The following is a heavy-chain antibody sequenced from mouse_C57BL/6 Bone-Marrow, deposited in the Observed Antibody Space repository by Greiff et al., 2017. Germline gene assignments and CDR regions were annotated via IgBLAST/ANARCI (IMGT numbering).Heavy chain of an antibody. CDR1: GFSLSTFGMG. Sequence: QVTLKVCGPGILQPSQTLSLTCSFSGFSLSTFGMGVGWIRQPSGKGLEWLAHIWWDDDKYYNPALKSRLTISKDTSKNQVFLKSANVDTADTATYYCGRIEGDRLPSFAYWGQGTLVTVSA. J-gene: IGHJ3*01. CDR2: IWWDDDK. CDR3: GRIEGDRLPSFAY. D-gene: IGHD2-4*01. V-gene: IGHV8-8*01.